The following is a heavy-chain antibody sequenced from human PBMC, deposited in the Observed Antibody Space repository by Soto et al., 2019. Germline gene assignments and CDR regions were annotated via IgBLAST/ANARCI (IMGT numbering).Heavy chain of an antibody. Sequence: ASVKVSCKVSGYTLTELSIHWVRQAPGKGLEWMGGFDPEDGETIYAQKFQGRVTITEDTSTETAYMELSSLRSEDTAVYYCATSLYCSSTSCPPRAFDIWGQGTMVTVSS. CDR2: FDPEDGET. D-gene: IGHD2-2*01. CDR1: GYTLTELS. V-gene: IGHV1-24*01. J-gene: IGHJ3*02. CDR3: ATSLYCSSTSCPPRAFDI.